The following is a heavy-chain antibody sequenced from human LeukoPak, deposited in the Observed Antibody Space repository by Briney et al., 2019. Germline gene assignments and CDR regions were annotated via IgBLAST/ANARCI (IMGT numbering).Heavy chain of an antibody. Sequence: PWASVKVSCKASGGTFSSSAISWVRQAPGQGLEWMGGITPIFGTANYAQKFQGRVTITADESTSTAYMELSSLRSEDTAVYYCARAHLYCTNGVCPQEPYYYYGMDVWGQGTTVTVSS. D-gene: IGHD2-8*01. V-gene: IGHV1-69*13. CDR1: GGTFSSSA. CDR3: ARAHLYCTNGVCPQEPYYYYGMDV. CDR2: ITPIFGTA. J-gene: IGHJ6*02.